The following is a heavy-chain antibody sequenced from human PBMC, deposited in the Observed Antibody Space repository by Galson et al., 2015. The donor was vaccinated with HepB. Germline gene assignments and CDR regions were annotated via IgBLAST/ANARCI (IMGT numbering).Heavy chain of an antibody. V-gene: IGHV1-18*01. CDR2: ISTYSGNT. Sequence: QSGAEVKKPGASVKVSCKASGYNFINFGINWVRQAPGQGLEWMGWISTYSGNTNYAQKVQGRVTMTTDTSTSTAYMELRSLRSDDTAVYYCARMIPAGTSNDAFDIWGQGTVVTVSS. D-gene: IGHD6-19*01. J-gene: IGHJ3*02. CDR1: GYNFINFG. CDR3: ARMIPAGTSNDAFDI.